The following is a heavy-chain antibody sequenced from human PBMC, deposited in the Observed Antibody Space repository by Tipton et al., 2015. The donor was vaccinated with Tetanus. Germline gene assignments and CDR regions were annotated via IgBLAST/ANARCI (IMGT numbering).Heavy chain of an antibody. J-gene: IGHJ6*02. D-gene: IGHD6-19*01. Sequence: QLVQSGAEVKTPGASVKVSCKASGYTFTHYGISWVRQAPGQGLEWVGWISPFTGDTEYAQNLQDRPILTTDTSTATAYVEVRSLTSDDTAVYYCARDRAVPVQAYGTEVWGQGTSVTVSS. V-gene: IGHV1-18*01. CDR3: ARDRAVPVQAYGTEV. CDR2: ISPFTGDT. CDR1: GYTFTHYG.